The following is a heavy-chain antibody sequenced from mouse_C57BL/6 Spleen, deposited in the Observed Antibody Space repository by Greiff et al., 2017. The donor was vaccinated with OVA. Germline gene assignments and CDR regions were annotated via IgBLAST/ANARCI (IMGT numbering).Heavy chain of an antibody. J-gene: IGHJ4*01. V-gene: IGHV1-82*01. CDR2: IYPGDGDT. D-gene: IGHD1-1*01. CDR3: ARDPNYYGSSYYAMDY. Sequence: VKVVESGPELVKPGASVKISCKASGYAFSSSWMNWVKQRPGKGLEWIGRIYPGDGDTNYNGKFKGKATLTADKSSSTAYMQLSSLTSEDSAVYFCARDPNYYGSSYYAMDYWGQGTSVTVSS. CDR1: GYAFSSSW.